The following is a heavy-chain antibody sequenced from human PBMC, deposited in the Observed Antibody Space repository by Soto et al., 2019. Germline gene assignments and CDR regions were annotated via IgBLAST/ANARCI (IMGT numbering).Heavy chain of an antibody. CDR3: AKGVYSYGYSIADY. CDR2: ISGSGGST. J-gene: IGHJ4*02. CDR1: GFTFSSYA. Sequence: EVQLLESGGGLVQPGGSLRLSCAASGFTFSSYAMSWVRQAPGKGLEWVSAISGSGGSTYYADSVKGRFTISRDNSKNTLYLQMNSLRVEDTAVYYCAKGVYSYGYSIADYWGQGTLVTVSS. D-gene: IGHD5-18*01. V-gene: IGHV3-23*01.